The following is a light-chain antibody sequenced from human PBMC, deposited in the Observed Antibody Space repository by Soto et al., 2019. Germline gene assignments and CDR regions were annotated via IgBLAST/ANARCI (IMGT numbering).Light chain of an antibody. V-gene: IGKV3-20*01. CDR3: QQYGISSCT. CDR2: GAS. Sequence: EIVLTQSPGTLSLSPGERATLSFRASQRVSSSYLAWYQQQPGKAPRLLIYGASSKATGIPDMFSGSGSVTDFALTINRLEPGDFAVYSCQQYGISSCTFGQGTKAEIK. J-gene: IGKJ1*01. CDR1: QRVSSSY.